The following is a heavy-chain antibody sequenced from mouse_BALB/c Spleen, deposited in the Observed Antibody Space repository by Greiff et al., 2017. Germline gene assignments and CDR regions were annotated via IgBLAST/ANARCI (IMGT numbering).Heavy chain of an antibody. CDR3: ARDRGRGEYYFDY. V-gene: IGHV3-5*02. D-gene: IGHD3-1*01. J-gene: IGHJ2*01. Sequence: EVKLEESGPGLVKPSQTVSLTCTVTGISITTGNYRWSWIRQFPGNKLEWIGYIYYSGTITYNPSLTSRTTITRDTSKNQFFLEMNSLTAEDTATYYCARDRGRGEYYFDYWGQGTTLTVSS. CDR1: GISITTGNYR. CDR2: IYYSGTI.